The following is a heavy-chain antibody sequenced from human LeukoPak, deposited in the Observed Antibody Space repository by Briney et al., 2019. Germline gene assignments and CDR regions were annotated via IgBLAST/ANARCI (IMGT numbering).Heavy chain of an antibody. CDR3: ARVYGDYEKYYYYGMDV. CDR1: GGSFSGYY. J-gene: IGHJ6*02. Sequence: SETLSLTCAVYGGSFSGYYWSWIRQPPGKGLEWIGSIYYSGSTYYNPSLKSRVTISVDTSKNQFSLKLSSVTAADTAVYYCARVYGDYEKYYYYGMDVWGQGTTVTVSS. CDR2: IYYSGST. D-gene: IGHD4-17*01. V-gene: IGHV4-34*01.